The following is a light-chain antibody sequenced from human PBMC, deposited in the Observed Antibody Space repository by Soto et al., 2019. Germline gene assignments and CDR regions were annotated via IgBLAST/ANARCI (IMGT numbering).Light chain of an antibody. Sequence: EIVLTQSPGTLSLSPGERATLSCRASQSVSSSFLAWYQQKPGQAPRLLIYGASSRATGIPDRFSGGGSGTDFTLTISSLEPEDFAVYYCQQYGSPPMYAFGQGTKLEIK. CDR2: GAS. CDR3: QQYGSPPMYA. V-gene: IGKV3-20*01. J-gene: IGKJ2*01. CDR1: QSVSSSF.